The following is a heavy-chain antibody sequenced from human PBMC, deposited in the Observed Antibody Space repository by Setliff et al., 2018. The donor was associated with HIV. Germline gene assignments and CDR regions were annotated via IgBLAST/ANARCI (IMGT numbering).Heavy chain of an antibody. CDR2: ITGSGRTT. D-gene: IGHD3-16*01. Sequence: HPGGSLRLSCAASGFTFSNYAMSWVRQAPGKGLEWVSAITGSGRTTYYADSVKGRFTISRDNSKNTLSLQMNSLRAEDTAVYYCAKDYVENDYWGQGTLVTVSS. CDR3: AKDYVENDY. V-gene: IGHV3-23*01. CDR1: GFTFSNYA. J-gene: IGHJ4*02.